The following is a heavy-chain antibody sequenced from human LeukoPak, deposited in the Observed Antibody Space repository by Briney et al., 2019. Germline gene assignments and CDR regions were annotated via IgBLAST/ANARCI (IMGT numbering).Heavy chain of an antibody. D-gene: IGHD2-21*01. Sequence: PSETLSLTCTVSGVSMSAYQWSWVRHSPEKGLEWIGCINTKGETSYNPSLKSRVTTSVDTSKSQFSLRLTSVPAADTAVYYCATSNDAKIAPFDHWGQGAPVTVSS. CDR1: GVSMSAYQ. J-gene: IGHJ4*02. CDR3: ATSNDAKIAPFDH. V-gene: IGHV4-4*09. CDR2: INTKGET.